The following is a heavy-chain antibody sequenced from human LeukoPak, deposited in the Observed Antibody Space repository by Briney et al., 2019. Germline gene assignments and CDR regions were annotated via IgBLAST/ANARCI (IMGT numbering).Heavy chain of an antibody. J-gene: IGHJ5*02. Sequence: SETLSPTCTVSGGSISSGDYYWSWIRQPPGKGLEWIAYMYYSGSTYYNPSLKSRVTMSADTSKNQLSLKLSSVTAADTAVYYCARPYYYDSRIDPWGQGILVTVSS. CDR2: MYYSGST. V-gene: IGHV4-30-4*01. CDR3: ARPYYYDSRIDP. D-gene: IGHD3-22*01. CDR1: GGSISSGDYY.